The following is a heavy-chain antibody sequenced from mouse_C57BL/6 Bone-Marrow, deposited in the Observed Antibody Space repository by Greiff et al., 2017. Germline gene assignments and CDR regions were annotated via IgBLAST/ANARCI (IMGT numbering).Heavy chain of an antibody. CDR3: ARLIRHYYAMDY. Sequence: EVMLVESGGGLVQPGESLKLSCESNEYEFPSHDMSWVRKTPEKRLELVAAINSDGGSTYYPDTMERRFIISRDNTKQTLYLQMSSLRSEDTALYYCARLIRHYYAMDYWGQGTSVTVSS. V-gene: IGHV5-2*01. CDR1: EYEFPSHD. J-gene: IGHJ4*01. CDR2: INSDGGST. D-gene: IGHD1-3*01.